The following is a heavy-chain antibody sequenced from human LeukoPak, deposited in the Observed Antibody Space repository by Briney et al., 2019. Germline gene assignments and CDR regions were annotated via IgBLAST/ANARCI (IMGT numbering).Heavy chain of an antibody. J-gene: IGHJ4*02. V-gene: IGHV4-38-2*02. CDR2: IYHSGVT. CDR1: GYSISSGYY. CDR3: ACGVRELLDY. D-gene: IGHD5-24*01. Sequence: PSETLSLTCTVSGYSISSGYYWGWIRQPPGKGLEWIGSIYHSGVTYYNPSLKRRVTLSVDTTKNQSSLKLSSVTAADTAVYYWACGVRELLDYWGQGTLVTVSS.